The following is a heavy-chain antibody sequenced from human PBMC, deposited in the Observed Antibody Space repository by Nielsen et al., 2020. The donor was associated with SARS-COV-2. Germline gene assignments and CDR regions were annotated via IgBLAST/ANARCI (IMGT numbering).Heavy chain of an antibody. CDR1: GYTFTSYY. J-gene: IGHJ4*02. Sequence: SVKVSCKASGYTFTSYYIYWVRQAPGQGLEWMGRIIPILGIANYAQKFQGRVTITADKSTSTAYMELSSLRSEDTAVYYCAREKVTMVRGVTPGFSYWGQGTLVTVSS. V-gene: IGHV1-69*04. CDR2: IIPILGIA. D-gene: IGHD3-10*01. CDR3: AREKVTMVRGVTPGFSY.